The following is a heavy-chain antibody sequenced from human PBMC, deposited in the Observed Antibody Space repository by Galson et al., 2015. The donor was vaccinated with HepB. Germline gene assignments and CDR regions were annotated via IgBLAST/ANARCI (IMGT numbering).Heavy chain of an antibody. CDR1: GGSISSGDYY. CDR2: IYSSGST. CDR3: AKKPQPGRFQAGFDP. V-gene: IGHV4-61*08. J-gene: IGHJ5*02. Sequence: ETLSLTCTVSGGSISSGDYYWSWIRQPPGKGLEWIGYIYSSGSTTYNPSLKSRVTISVDTSKNQFSLKLSSVTAADTALYYCAKKPQPGRFQAGFDPWGQGTLVTVSP. D-gene: IGHD1-14*01.